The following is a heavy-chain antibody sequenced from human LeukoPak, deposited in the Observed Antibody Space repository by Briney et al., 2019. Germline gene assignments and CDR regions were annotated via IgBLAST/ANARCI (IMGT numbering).Heavy chain of an antibody. Sequence: ASVKVSCKASGYIFTSYYIHWVRQAPGQGLEWMGVINPSGDTTTYAQKFQGRVTMTRDMSTSTVYMELSSLRAEDMAVYYCARIKCGGDCHSTEYYFDYWGQGTLVTVSS. D-gene: IGHD2-21*02. J-gene: IGHJ4*02. V-gene: IGHV1-46*01. CDR2: INPSGDTT. CDR1: GYIFTSYY. CDR3: ARIKCGGDCHSTEYYFDY.